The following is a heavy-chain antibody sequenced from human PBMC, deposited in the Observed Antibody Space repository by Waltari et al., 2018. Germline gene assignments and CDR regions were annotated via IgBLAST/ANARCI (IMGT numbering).Heavy chain of an antibody. CDR1: GGSFHGFY. V-gene: IGHV4-34*01. Sequence: QVQLHQWGAGLLKPSETLSLTCAVHGGSFHGFYWTWIRQPPGKGLEWIGRINHGGSANYNPSLQSRVTISIDTSKKQFSLDLTSVTAADTAVYYCARHTRRSLSVWFDPWGQGTLVTVSS. CDR3: ARHTRRSLSVWFDP. CDR2: INHGGSA. D-gene: IGHD2-15*01. J-gene: IGHJ5*02.